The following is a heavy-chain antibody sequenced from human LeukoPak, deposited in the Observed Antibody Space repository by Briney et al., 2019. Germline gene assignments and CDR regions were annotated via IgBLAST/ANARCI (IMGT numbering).Heavy chain of an antibody. CDR3: ARTRGSHWFDP. V-gene: IGHV4-31*03. CDR2: IYYSGST. D-gene: IGHD3-10*01. Sequence: SQTLSLTCTVSGGSISSGDYYWSWIRQHPGKGLEWIGYIYYSGSTYDNPSLKSRLTISVDTSKNQFSLSLTSVTAADTAVYYCARTRGSHWFDPWGQGTLVTVSS. CDR1: GGSISSGDYY. J-gene: IGHJ5*02.